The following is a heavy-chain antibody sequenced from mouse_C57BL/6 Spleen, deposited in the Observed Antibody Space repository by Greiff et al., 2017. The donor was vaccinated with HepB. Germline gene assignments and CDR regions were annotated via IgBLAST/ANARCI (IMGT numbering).Heavy chain of an antibody. CDR3: AREFYYGSSPSYAMDY. D-gene: IGHD1-1*01. CDR2: ISSGSSTI. Sequence: DVKLVESGGGLVKPGGSLKLSCAASGFTFSDYGMHWVRQAPEKGLEWVAYISSGSSTIYYADTVKGRFTISRDNAKNTLFLQMTSLRSEDTAMYYCAREFYYGSSPSYAMDYWGQGTSVTVSS. CDR1: GFTFSDYG. J-gene: IGHJ4*01. V-gene: IGHV5-17*01.